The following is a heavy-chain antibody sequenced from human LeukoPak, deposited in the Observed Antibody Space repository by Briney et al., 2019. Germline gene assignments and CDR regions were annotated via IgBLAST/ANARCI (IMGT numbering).Heavy chain of an antibody. CDR2: INPSGRST. D-gene: IGHD5-12*01. Sequence: ASVKVSCKASGYTFTSYYMHWVRQAPGQGLEWMGMINPSGRSTRYAQKFQGRVALTRDTSISTAYMELSRLRSDDTAVYYCARDNSLGDSAWWFDPWGQGTLVTVSS. CDR1: GYTFTSYY. J-gene: IGHJ5*02. CDR3: ARDNSLGDSAWWFDP. V-gene: IGHV1-46*01.